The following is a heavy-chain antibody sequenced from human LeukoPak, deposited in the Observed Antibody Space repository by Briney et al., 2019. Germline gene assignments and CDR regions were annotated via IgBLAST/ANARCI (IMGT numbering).Heavy chain of an antibody. CDR1: GYTFTGYY. J-gene: IGHJ4*02. CDR2: INPNSGGT. V-gene: IGHV1-2*02. D-gene: IGHD6-13*01. CDR3: ASVVLHIGSSSWYYFDY. Sequence: GASVKVSCKASGYTFTGYYMHWVRQAPGQGLEWMGWINPNSGGTNYAQKFQGRVTMTRDTSISTAYMELSRLRSDDTAVYYCASVVLHIGSSSWYYFDYWGQGTLVTVSS.